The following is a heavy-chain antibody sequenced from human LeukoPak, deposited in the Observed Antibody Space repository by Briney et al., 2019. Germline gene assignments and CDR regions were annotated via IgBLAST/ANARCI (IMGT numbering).Heavy chain of an antibody. J-gene: IGHJ5*02. D-gene: IGHD2-2*01. V-gene: IGHV3-7*01. CDR1: GFTFSSYW. CDR3: ARDDCSSISCYHNWFDP. CDR2: IKQDGSEK. Sequence: GGSLRLSCAAAGFTFSSYWMSWVRQAPGKGLEWVANIKQDGSEKYYVDSVKGRFTISRDNAKNSLYLQMNSLRAEDTAVYYCARDDCSSISCYHNWFDPWGQGTLVTVSS.